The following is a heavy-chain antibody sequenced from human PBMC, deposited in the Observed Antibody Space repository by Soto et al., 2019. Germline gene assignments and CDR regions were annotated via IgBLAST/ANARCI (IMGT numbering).Heavy chain of an antibody. V-gene: IGHV3-23*01. D-gene: IGHD4-17*01. J-gene: IGHJ4*02. CDR2: NSGSGVST. Sequence: EVQLLESGGDLVQPGGSLRLSCAASGFSFSSYAMTWVRQAPGKGLEWVSLNSGSGVSTYYAESVKGRFTISRDKSKNTLVLQMNSLRVEDTAVYYGAKVGGVTGTRYYFDYWGQGILVTVSS. CDR1: GFSFSSYA. CDR3: AKVGGVTGTRYYFDY.